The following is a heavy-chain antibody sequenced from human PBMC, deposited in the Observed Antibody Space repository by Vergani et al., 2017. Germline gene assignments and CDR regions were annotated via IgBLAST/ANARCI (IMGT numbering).Heavy chain of an antibody. Sequence: EVQLVESGGGLVQPGGSLKLSCAASGFTFSGSAMHWVRQASGKGLEWVGRIRSKANSYATAYDASVKGRFTISRDDSKNTAYLQMNSLKTEDTAVYYCTRHDYGDYHPSDDWGQGTLVTVSS. CDR2: IRSKANSYAT. D-gene: IGHD4-17*01. CDR1: GFTFSGSA. J-gene: IGHJ4*02. CDR3: TRHDYGDYHPSDD. V-gene: IGHV3-73*01.